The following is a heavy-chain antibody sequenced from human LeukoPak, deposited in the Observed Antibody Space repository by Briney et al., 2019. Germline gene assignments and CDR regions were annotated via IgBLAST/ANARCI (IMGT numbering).Heavy chain of an antibody. Sequence: ASVKVSCKASGYTFTGYHMHWVRQAPGQGLEWMGWINPNSGGTNYAQKFQGRVTMTRDTSISTAYMELSRLRSDDTAVYYCARVYYYDSSGYRGTYFDYWGQGTLVTVSS. CDR2: INPNSGGT. D-gene: IGHD3-22*01. CDR3: ARVYYYDSSGYRGTYFDY. V-gene: IGHV1-2*02. CDR1: GYTFTGYH. J-gene: IGHJ4*02.